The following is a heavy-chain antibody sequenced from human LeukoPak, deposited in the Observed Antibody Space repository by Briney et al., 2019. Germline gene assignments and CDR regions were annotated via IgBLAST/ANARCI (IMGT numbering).Heavy chain of an antibody. D-gene: IGHD2/OR15-2a*01. CDR2: IFHSGNT. J-gene: IGHJ4*02. V-gene: IGHV4-30-2*01. Sequence: WVRQAPGKGLEWVGYIFHSGNTYYNPSLKSRVSISVDTSKNQFSLRLTSVTAADTGTYYCATFAYSTYGFDYWGQGILVTVSS. CDR3: ATFAYSTYGFDY.